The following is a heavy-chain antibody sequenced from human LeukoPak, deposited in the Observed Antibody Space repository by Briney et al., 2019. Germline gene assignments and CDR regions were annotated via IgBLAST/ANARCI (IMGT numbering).Heavy chain of an antibody. J-gene: IGHJ4*02. CDR3: ARDHRLRLDY. CDR2: ISYDGSNK. D-gene: IGHD4-17*01. CDR1: GFTFSSYA. Sequence: GGSLRLSCAASGFTFSSYAMHWVRQAPGKGLEWVAVISYDGSNKYYADSVKGRFTISRDNSKNTLYLQMNSLRAEDTAVYYCARDHRLRLDYWGQGTLVTVSS. V-gene: IGHV3-30-3*01.